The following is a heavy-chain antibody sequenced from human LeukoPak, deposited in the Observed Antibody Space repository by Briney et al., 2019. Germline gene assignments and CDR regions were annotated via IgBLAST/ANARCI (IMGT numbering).Heavy chain of an antibody. Sequence: ASVKVSCKASGYTFTSYYMHWVRQAPGQGLEWMGIINPSGGSTSYAQKFQGRVTMTRDTSTSTVYMELSSLRSEDTAVYYCASSCSSTSCYAVYYYYGMDVWGQGTTVTVSS. CDR2: INPSGGST. V-gene: IGHV1-46*01. CDR1: GYTFTSYY. J-gene: IGHJ6*02. CDR3: ASSCSSTSCYAVYYYYGMDV. D-gene: IGHD2-2*01.